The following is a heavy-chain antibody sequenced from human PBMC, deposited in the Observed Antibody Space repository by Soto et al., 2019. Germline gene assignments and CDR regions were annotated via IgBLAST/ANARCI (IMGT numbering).Heavy chain of an antibody. Sequence: QVQLVQSEAEVKRPGASVKVSCKASGYTFINYGLSWVRQSPGQGLEWMGWINGYNGNTNYAQKFQGRVTMTTDTSTTTGYIEVRSLRPDDTALYFCARGLTPEYFDLWGQGTRVTVSS. CDR3: ARGLTPEYFDL. J-gene: IGHJ4*02. CDR2: INGYNGNT. V-gene: IGHV1-18*01. D-gene: IGHD4-17*01. CDR1: GYTFINYG.